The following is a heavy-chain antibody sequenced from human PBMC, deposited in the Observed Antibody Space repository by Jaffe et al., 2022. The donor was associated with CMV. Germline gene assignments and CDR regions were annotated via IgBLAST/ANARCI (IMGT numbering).Heavy chain of an antibody. Sequence: QVQLVQSGAEVKKPGASVKVSCKASGYTFTGYYMHWVRQAPGQGLEWMGWINPNSGGTNYAQKFQGWVTMTRDTSISTAYMELSRLRSDDTAVYYCARGGVYCSGGSCYSNWFDPWGQGTLVTVSS. CDR2: INPNSGGT. CDR1: GYTFTGYY. V-gene: IGHV1-2*04. CDR3: ARGGVYCSGGSCYSNWFDP. D-gene: IGHD2-15*01. J-gene: IGHJ5*02.